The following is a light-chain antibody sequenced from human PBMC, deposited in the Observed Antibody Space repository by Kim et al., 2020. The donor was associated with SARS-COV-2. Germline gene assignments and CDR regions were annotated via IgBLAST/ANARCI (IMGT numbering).Light chain of an antibody. CDR1: SGYSSYE. CDR3: GTDHGSGTNFVV. V-gene: IGLV9-49*02. Sequence: LTCTLGSGYSSYEVDWYQQRPGKGPQFVMRVGTGGIVGSKGDGIPDRFSVLGSGLSRCLPINNVQQEDKSDYHCGTDHGSGTNFVVFGGGTQLTVL. J-gene: IGLJ2*01. CDR2: VGTGGIVG.